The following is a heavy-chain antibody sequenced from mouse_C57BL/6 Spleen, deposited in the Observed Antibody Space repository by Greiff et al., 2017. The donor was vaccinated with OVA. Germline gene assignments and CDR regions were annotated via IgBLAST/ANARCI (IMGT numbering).Heavy chain of an antibody. CDR2: INPGNGDT. V-gene: IGHV1-82*01. CDR3: ARWGCDYAWFAY. CDR1: GYAFSSSW. J-gene: IGHJ3*01. Sequence: QVQLQQSGPELVKPGASVKISCKASGYAFSSSWMNWVKQRPGKGLEWIGRINPGNGDTNYNGKFKGKATLTADKSSSTAYMQLSSLTSEDSAVYFCARWGCDYAWFAYWGQGTLVTVSA. D-gene: IGHD2-4*01.